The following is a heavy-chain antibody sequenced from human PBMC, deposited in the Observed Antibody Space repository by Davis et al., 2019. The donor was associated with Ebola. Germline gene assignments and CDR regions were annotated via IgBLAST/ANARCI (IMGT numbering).Heavy chain of an antibody. Sequence: ETLSLTCTVSGGSISSYYWNWVRQAPGKGLEWISHIWVGSSTTHYADSVKGRFTISRDNSKNTLYLQMNSLRAEDTAVYYCARDRYYTIDVWGQGTTVTVSS. V-gene: IGHV3-48*01. J-gene: IGHJ6*02. CDR2: IWVGSSTT. CDR3: ARDRYYTIDV. D-gene: IGHD3-10*01. CDR1: GGSISSYY.